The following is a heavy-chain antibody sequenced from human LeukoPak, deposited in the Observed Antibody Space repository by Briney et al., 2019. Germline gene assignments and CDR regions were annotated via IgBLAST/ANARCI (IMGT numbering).Heavy chain of an antibody. V-gene: IGHV3-53*01. CDR2: IYSGGST. J-gene: IGHJ4*02. D-gene: IGHD3-16*01. Sequence: GGSLRLSCAASGFTVSSNYMSWVRQAPGKGLEWVSVIYSGGSTYYADSVKGRFTISRDNSKNRLYLQMNSLRAEDTAVYYCARGWVTWGSYFDYWGQGTLVTVSS. CDR3: ARGWVTWGSYFDY. CDR1: GFTVSSNY.